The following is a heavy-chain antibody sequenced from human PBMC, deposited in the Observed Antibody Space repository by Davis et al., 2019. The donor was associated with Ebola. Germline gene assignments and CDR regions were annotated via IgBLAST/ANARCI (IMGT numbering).Heavy chain of an antibody. CDR1: GYIFTSYY. D-gene: IGHD2-2*03. Sequence: ASVKVSCKASGYIFTSYYMHWVRQAPGQGLEWMGIINPSGGITIYAQKFQGRVTMTRDTSTSTVYMELSSLRSEDTAVHYCAGVGSRDYFDYWGQGTQVTVSS. J-gene: IGHJ4*02. V-gene: IGHV1-46*01. CDR3: AGVGSRDYFDY. CDR2: INPSGGIT.